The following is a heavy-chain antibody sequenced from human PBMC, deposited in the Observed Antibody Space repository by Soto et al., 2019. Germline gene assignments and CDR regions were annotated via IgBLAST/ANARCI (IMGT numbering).Heavy chain of an antibody. D-gene: IGHD6-6*01. J-gene: IGHJ3*02. CDR2: IIPILGIA. V-gene: IGHV1-69*02. CDR3: ATGSARDAFDI. Sequence: QVQLVQSGAEVKKPGSSVKVSCKASGGTFSSYTISWVRQAPGQGLEWMGRIIPILGIANYAQKFQGRVTITADKSTSTAYIELSSLRSEDTAVYYCATGSARDAFDIRGQGTMVTVSS. CDR1: GGTFSSYT.